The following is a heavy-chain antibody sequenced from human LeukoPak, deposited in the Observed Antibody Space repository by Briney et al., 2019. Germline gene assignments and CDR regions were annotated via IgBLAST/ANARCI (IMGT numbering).Heavy chain of an antibody. CDR3: AKDERVYGTNAGTLLDY. CDR1: GFSFRDYG. D-gene: IGHD4/OR15-4a*01. V-gene: IGHV3-30*02. J-gene: IGHJ4*02. CDR2: IQYDGNNI. Sequence: GGSLRLSCTTSGFSFRDYGMHWVRQASGKGLELVAFIQYDGNNIYYADSVKGRFAISRDDSKNTLYLEMNSLRPEDTALYYCAKDERVYGTNAGTLLDYWGQGTLVSVSS.